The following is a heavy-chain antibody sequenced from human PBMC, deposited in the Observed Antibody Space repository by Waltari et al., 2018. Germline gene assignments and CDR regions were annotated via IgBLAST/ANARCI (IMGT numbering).Heavy chain of an antibody. V-gene: IGHV4-61*02. D-gene: IGHD3-22*01. CDR1: GGSISSGTYS. CDR2: IYTSGST. Sequence: QVQLQESGPGLVKPSQTLSLTCTVPGGSISSGTYSWSWIRQPAGKGLEWIGRIYTSGSTNYNTSLNSRGTISVDTSKNQFSLKLSSVTAADTAVYYCARGRDSSGYRVDYWGQGTLVTVSS. CDR3: ARGRDSSGYRVDY. J-gene: IGHJ4*02.